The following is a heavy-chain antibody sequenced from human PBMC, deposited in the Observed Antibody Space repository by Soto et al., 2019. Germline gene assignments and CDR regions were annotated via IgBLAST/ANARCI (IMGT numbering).Heavy chain of an antibody. J-gene: IGHJ6*02. V-gene: IGHV4-34*01. CDR3: ARGLRASFGVRLSYYYYGMDV. D-gene: IGHD3-10*01. CDR1: DSSIGDYY. CDR2: ITQSGST. Sequence: PSETLSLTCALYDSSIGDYYWGWIRQPPGKGLECIGEITQSGSTNYNPSLKSRVTLSVDTAKNQFSLKLTSVTAADTAVYYCARGLRASFGVRLSYYYYGMDVWGQGTTVTVSS.